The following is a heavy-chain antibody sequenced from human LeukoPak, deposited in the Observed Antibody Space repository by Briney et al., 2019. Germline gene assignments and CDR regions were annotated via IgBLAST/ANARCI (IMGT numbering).Heavy chain of an antibody. Sequence: GASVKVSCKASGYTFTGYYMHWMRQAPGQGLEWMGWINPNSGGTNYAQKFQGRVTMTRDTSISTAYMELSRLRSDDTAVYYCARAGYYDPKAGYAFDIWGQGTMVTVSS. CDR3: ARAGYYDPKAGYAFDI. J-gene: IGHJ3*02. CDR2: INPNSGGT. CDR1: GYTFTGYY. V-gene: IGHV1-2*02. D-gene: IGHD3-22*01.